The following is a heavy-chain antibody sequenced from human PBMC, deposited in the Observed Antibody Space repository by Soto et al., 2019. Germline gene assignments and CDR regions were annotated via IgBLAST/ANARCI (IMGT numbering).Heavy chain of an antibody. J-gene: IGHJ5*02. CDR2: ISAYNGNT. CDR3: ARHNSQWPNWFDP. CDR1: GYTFTSYG. V-gene: IGHV1-18*01. Sequence: QVQLVQSGAEVKKPGASVKVSCKASGYTFTSYGISWVRQAPGQGLEWMGWISAYNGNTNYAPKLQGRVTMTTDTSTSTTYIELRSLRSDDTAVYYCARHNSQWPNWFDPWGQGTLVTAS. D-gene: IGHD1-1*01.